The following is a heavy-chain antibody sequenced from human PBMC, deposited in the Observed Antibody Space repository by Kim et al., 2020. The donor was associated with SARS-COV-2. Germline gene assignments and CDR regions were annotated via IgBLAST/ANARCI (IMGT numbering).Heavy chain of an antibody. CDR2: INAGNGNA. CDR1: GYTFTSYD. J-gene: IGHJ4*02. CDR3: ARDRGGPGDY. Sequence: ASVKVSCKASGYTFTSYDMNWVRQAPGQRLEWMGWINAGNGNAKYSQKFQGRVTITRDTSATTTYMELSSLRSEDTAVYYCARDRGGPGDYWGQGTLVTV. V-gene: IGHV1-3*01.